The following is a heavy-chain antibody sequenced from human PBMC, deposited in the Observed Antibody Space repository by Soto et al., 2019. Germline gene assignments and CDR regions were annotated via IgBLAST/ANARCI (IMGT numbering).Heavy chain of an antibody. CDR1: GGSISNGGYY. CDR3: ARHGYSYGTHYFDY. D-gene: IGHD5-18*01. Sequence: PSETLSLTCTVSGGSISNGGYYWSWIRQHPGKGLEWIGYIYYSGSTNYNPSLKSRVTISVDTSKNQFSLKLSSVTAADTAVYYCARHGYSYGTHYFDYWGQGTLVTVSS. V-gene: IGHV4-61*08. CDR2: IYYSGST. J-gene: IGHJ4*02.